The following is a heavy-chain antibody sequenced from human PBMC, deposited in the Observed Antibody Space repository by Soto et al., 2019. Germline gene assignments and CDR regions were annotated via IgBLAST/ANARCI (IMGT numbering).Heavy chain of an antibody. CDR1: GFTFSSYG. Sequence: GGSLRLSCAASGFTFSSYGMHWVRQAPGKGLGWVAVISHDGSNKYYADSVKGRFTISRDNSKDTLYLQMNSLRAEDTAVYYCAKEDYYDSSGYPPHDYYYGMDVWGQGTTVTVSS. D-gene: IGHD3-22*01. V-gene: IGHV3-30*18. CDR2: ISHDGSNK. J-gene: IGHJ6*02. CDR3: AKEDYYDSSGYPPHDYYYGMDV.